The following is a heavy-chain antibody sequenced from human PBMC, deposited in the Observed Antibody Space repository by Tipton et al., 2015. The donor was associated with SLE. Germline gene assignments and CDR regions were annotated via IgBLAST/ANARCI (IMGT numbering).Heavy chain of an antibody. Sequence: TLSLTCTVSGGSISSTSHYWGWIRQPPEKELEWIGSVYYNGDTYYNAPLKSRVSISGDASKNQISLKLNSVIAADTAVYYCVRGVSGTVGNHWDQGTLVTVSS. D-gene: IGHD4-23*01. CDR3: VRGVSGTVGNH. V-gene: IGHV4-39*07. CDR2: VYYNGDT. CDR1: GGSISSTSHY. J-gene: IGHJ1*01.